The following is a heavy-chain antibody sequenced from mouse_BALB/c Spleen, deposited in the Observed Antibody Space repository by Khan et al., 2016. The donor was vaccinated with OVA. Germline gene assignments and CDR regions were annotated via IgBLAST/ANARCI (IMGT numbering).Heavy chain of an antibody. D-gene: IGHD2-3*01. V-gene: IGHV3-2*02. CDR2: ISYSGRT. CDR3: ASDGSRYNYAMDY. CDR1: GYSITSDYA. Sequence: EVQLVESGPGLVKPSQSLSLTCTVTGYSITSDYARNWIRQFPGNKLEWMGYISYSGRTNYNPALKSRISITRDTSKNQFFLQLNSVTTEDTATYYCASDGSRYNYAMDYWGQGTSVTVSS. J-gene: IGHJ4*01.